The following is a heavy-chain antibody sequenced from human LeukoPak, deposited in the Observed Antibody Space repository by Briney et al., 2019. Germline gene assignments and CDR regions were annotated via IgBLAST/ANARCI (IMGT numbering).Heavy chain of an antibody. D-gene: IGHD2-2*01. CDR1: GYTFTSYY. V-gene: IGHV1-46*01. CDR3: ARENRLGYCSSTSCYYYYYMDV. J-gene: IGHJ6*03. CDR2: INPSGGST. Sequence: ASVKVSCKASGYTFTSYYMHWVRQAPGQGLEWMGIINPSGGSTSYAQKFQGRVTMTRDMSTSTVYMELSRLRSDDTAVYYCARENRLGYCSSTSCYYYYYMDVWGKGTTVTISS.